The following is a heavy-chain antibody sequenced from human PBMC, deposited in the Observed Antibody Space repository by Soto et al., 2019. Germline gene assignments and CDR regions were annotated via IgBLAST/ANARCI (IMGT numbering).Heavy chain of an antibody. D-gene: IGHD3-10*01. V-gene: IGHV4-30-4*01. CDR3: AGAYVQIINSYRARDG. CDR2: IYYTGST. Sequence: QVQLQESGPGLLRPSQTLSLTCTVSGDSITSDDYYWTWIRQPPGKGLEWRGHIYYTGSTSYNQSRERRGSISLDTSKNQCSLRVRAVTAADTAVDYCAGAYVQIINSYRARDGWGHGTSIIVSS. CDR1: GDSITSDDYY. J-gene: IGHJ6*02.